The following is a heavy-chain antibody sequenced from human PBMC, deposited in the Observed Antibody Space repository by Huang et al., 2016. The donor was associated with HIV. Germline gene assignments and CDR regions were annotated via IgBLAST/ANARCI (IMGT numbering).Heavy chain of an antibody. D-gene: IGHD2-15*01. V-gene: IGHV4-39*01. CDR2: IYYSGST. J-gene: IGHJ4*02. CDR1: GGSISSSSYY. CDR3: RGDIVVVIAATRYYFDY. Sequence: QLQLQESGPGLVKPSETLSLTCTVSGGSISSSSYYWGWIRQPPGKGLEWIGSIYYSGSTYYNPSLKSRVTISVDTSKNQFSLKLSSVTAADTAVYYCRGDIVVVIAATRYYFDYWGQGTLVTVSS.